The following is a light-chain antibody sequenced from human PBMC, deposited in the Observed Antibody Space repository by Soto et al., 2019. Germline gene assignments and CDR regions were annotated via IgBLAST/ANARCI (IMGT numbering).Light chain of an antibody. CDR3: TSYTNGGTYV. CDR2: DVN. V-gene: IGLV2-14*03. Sequence: QSVLTRPASVSGSPGQSIAISCTGTSSDVGGYNFVSWYQQHPGKAPELMIYDVNNRPSGVSDRFSGSKSGNTASLTISGLHAEDEADYYCTSYTNGGTYVFGTGTKLTVL. CDR1: SSDVGGYNF. J-gene: IGLJ1*01.